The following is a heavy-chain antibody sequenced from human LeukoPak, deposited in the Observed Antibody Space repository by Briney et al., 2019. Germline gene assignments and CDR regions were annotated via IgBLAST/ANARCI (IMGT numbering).Heavy chain of an antibody. J-gene: IGHJ5*02. CDR1: GGSINNYY. D-gene: IGHD1-7*01. CDR2: IYYSGST. CDR3: ARMAVNYEGSWFDP. Sequence: KPSETLSLTCTVSGGSINNYYWSWIRQPPGKGLEWIGHIYYSGSTNYIPSLKSRVTISIDTSKNQVSLKLSSVTAADTAVYYCARMAVNYEGSWFDPWGQGTLVTVSS. V-gene: IGHV4-59*08.